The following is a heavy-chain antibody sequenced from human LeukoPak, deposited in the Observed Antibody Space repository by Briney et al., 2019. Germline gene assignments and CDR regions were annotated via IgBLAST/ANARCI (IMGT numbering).Heavy chain of an antibody. CDR1: GYTFTGYY. CDR2: INPNSGGT. J-gene: IGHJ4*02. Sequence: GASVKVSCKASGYTFTGYYMHWVRQAPGQGLEWMGWINPNSGGTNYAQKLQGRVTMTTDTSTSTAYMELRSLRSDDTAVYYCAREPTPTAAEFDYWGQGTLVTVSS. CDR3: AREPTPTAAEFDY. V-gene: IGHV1-2*02. D-gene: IGHD6-25*01.